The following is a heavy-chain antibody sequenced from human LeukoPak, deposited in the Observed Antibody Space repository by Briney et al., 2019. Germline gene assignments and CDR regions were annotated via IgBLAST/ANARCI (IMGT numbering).Heavy chain of an antibody. J-gene: IGHJ4*02. CDR1: GGSFSGYY. CDR3: ARRQWLVRDFDY. D-gene: IGHD6-19*01. Sequence: PSETLSLTCAVYGGSFSGYYWSWIRQPPGKGLEWIGEINHSGSTNYNPSLKSRVTISVDTSKNQFSLKLSSVTAADTAVYYCARRQWLVRDFDYWGQGTLVTVSS. V-gene: IGHV4-34*01. CDR2: INHSGST.